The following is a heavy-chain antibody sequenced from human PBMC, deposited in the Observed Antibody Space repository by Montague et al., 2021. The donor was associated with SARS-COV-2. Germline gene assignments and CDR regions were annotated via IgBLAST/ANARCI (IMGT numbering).Heavy chain of an antibody. J-gene: IGHJ5*02. Sequence: SLRLSCAPSGFSVSDFFMSWVRQGPVSGLEWLSYINLAGDIYYAASVKGRFTISRDTSNNRVFLQMNSLRVDDTALYYCVRALGSGYDLWGQGTLVTVSS. V-gene: IGHV3-53*01. CDR1: GFSVSDFF. D-gene: IGHD3-9*01. CDR3: VRALGSGYDL. CDR2: INLAGDI.